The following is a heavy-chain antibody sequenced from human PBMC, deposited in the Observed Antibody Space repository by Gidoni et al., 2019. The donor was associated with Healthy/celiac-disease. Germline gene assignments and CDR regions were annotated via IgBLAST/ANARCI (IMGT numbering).Heavy chain of an antibody. D-gene: IGHD5-12*01. CDR3: ARGLRFRPFSDAFDI. J-gene: IGHJ3*02. Sequence: QVQLQQWGAGLLKPSETLSLTCAVYGGSFSGYYWSCIRQPPGKGLEWIGEINHSGSTNDNPSLKSRVTISVDTSKHQFSLKLSSVTAADTAVYYCARGLRFRPFSDAFDIWGQGTMVTVSS. CDR1: GGSFSGYY. CDR2: INHSGST. V-gene: IGHV4-34*01.